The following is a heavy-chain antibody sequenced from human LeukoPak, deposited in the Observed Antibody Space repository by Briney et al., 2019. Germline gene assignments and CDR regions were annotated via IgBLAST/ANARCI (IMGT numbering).Heavy chain of an antibody. CDR1: GFTFGDYA. CDR3: TTRITIFGVAQDLDY. V-gene: IGHV3-49*03. D-gene: IGHD3-3*01. Sequence: PGGSLRLSCATSGFTFGDYAMSWFRQAPGKRLEWVGFITSKAYGETTKYAASVKGRFTISRDDSKSIAYLQTNSLKTEDTAVYYCTTRITIFGVAQDLDYWGQGTLVTVSS. J-gene: IGHJ4*02. CDR2: ITSKAYGETT.